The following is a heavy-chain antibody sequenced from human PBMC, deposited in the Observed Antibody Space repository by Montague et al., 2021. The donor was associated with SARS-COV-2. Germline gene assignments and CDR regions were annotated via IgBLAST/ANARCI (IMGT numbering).Heavy chain of an antibody. CDR1: GGSLSGYY. CDR3: ARGADYDFWSGFLRYKWFDP. D-gene: IGHD3-3*01. CDR2: INHSGST. Sequence: SETQSLTCAVYGGSLSGYYWAWIRQTPAKGLEWIGEINHSGSTNYNPSLKSRLTISVDTSKKQFSLKLNSMTAADTAVYYCARGADYDFWSGFLRYKWFDPWGLGTPVTVSS. V-gene: IGHV4-34*01. J-gene: IGHJ5*02.